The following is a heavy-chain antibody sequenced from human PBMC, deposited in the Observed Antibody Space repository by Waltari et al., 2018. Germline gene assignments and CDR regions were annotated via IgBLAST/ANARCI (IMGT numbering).Heavy chain of an antibody. CDR3: VKQWGNIVPPVPRDVDH. CDR1: GYSIISCTYY. CDR2: IYYSVTS. J-gene: IGHJ4*02. D-gene: IGHD7-27*01. V-gene: IGHV4-39*01. Sequence: LQLQESGPTLVKPSETLSLTRSVPGYSIISCTYYWGWLRQPPGKGLEWIGTIYYSVTSFYNPSLKSRVTISVDTSTNQFSLSLRSVTAADTATYYCVKQWGNIVPPVPRDVDHWGQGILVAVSS.